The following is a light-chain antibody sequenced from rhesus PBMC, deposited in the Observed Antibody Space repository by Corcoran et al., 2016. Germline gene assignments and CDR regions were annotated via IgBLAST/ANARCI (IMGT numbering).Light chain of an antibody. CDR2: EAT. CDR1: QGTTND. J-gene: IGKJ1*01. CDR3: QHYYSTPWT. V-gene: IGKV1-33*02. Sequence: DIQMTQSPSSLSASVGDRVTITCRASQGTTNDLAWYQQKPGETPKLLINEATSLQSGIPSRFSGSGSGTGFTLTISSLQSEDFATYDGQHYYSTPWTFGQGTKVEIK.